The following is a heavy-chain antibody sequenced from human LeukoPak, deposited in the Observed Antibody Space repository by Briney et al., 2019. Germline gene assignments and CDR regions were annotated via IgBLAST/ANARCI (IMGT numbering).Heavy chain of an antibody. V-gene: IGHV3-30*18. J-gene: IGHJ4*02. D-gene: IGHD6-19*01. Sequence: PGGSLRLSCAASGFTFSSYGMHWVRQAPGKGLEWVAVISYDGSNKYYADSVKGRFTISRDNSKNTLYLQMNSLRAEDTAVYYCAKLSSGWPIYYLGQGTLVAVSS. CDR2: ISYDGSNK. CDR3: AKLSSGWPIYY. CDR1: GFTFSSYG.